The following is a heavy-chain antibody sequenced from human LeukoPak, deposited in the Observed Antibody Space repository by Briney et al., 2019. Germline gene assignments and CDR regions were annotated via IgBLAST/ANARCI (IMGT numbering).Heavy chain of an antibody. CDR1: GFTFSDYY. CDR2: ISSSSSYT. V-gene: IGHV3-11*06. J-gene: IGHJ4*02. D-gene: IGHD3-10*01. CDR3: ARDTPMVRGVYDC. Sequence: GGSLRLSCAASGFTFSDYYMSWIRQAPGKGLEWVSYISSSSSYTNYADSVKGRFTISRDNAKNSLYLQMNSLRAEDTAVYYCARDTPMVRGVYDCWGQGTLVTVSS.